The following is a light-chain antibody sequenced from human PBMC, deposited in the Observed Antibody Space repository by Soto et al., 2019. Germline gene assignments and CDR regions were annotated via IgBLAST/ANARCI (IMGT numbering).Light chain of an antibody. CDR3: HQHINWAPTIT. Sequence: EIVMTQSPATLSVSPGERATLSCRARQGVTANFAWYQQKSGQSPRLLSYGASTRATGIPARFSGSGSGTEFTLTISSLQSEDFAVYYCHQHINWAPTITFGQGTRLEIK. V-gene: IGKV3-15*01. CDR1: QGVTAN. CDR2: GAS. J-gene: IGKJ5*01.